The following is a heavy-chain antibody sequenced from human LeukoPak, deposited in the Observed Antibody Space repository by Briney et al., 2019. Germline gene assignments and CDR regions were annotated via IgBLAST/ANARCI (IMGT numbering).Heavy chain of an antibody. Sequence: GASVKVSCKASGYTFTSCFIHWVRQAPGEGLEWMGIINPTGGSTRYAQKFQGRVTMTRDTSTSTVYMELSSLRSEDTAVYYCARARRDCSGGSCYFPHYYYYGMDVWGQGTTVTVSS. CDR2: INPTGGST. V-gene: IGHV1-46*01. CDR1: GYTFTSCF. J-gene: IGHJ6*02. D-gene: IGHD2-15*01. CDR3: ARARRDCSGGSCYFPHYYYYGMDV.